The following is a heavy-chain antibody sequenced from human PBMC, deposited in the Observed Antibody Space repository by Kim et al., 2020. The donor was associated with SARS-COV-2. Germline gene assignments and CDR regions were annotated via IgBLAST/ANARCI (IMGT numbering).Heavy chain of an antibody. CDR2: INPSGGST. Sequence: ASVKVSCKASGYTFTSYYMHWVRQAPGQGLEWMGIINPSGGSTSDAKNFQSRVTMTRDTSTSTVYMDLSSLRSEDTAVYYCARRGLYCSSTSCYAYYYYGVDVWGQGTTVTVSS. CDR1: GYTFTSYY. CDR3: ARRGLYCSSTSCYAYYYYGVDV. V-gene: IGHV1-46*01. J-gene: IGHJ6*02. D-gene: IGHD2-2*01.